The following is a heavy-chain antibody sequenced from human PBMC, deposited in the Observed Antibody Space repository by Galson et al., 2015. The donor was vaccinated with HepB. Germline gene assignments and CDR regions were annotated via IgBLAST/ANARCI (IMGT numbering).Heavy chain of an antibody. CDR1: GFTFSSYA. Sequence: SLRLSCAASGFTFSSYAMSWVRQAPGKGLEWVSIISGSGGSTYYADSVKGRFTISRDNSKNTLYLQMNSLRAEDTAVYYCASQAYREWQSHFDYWGQGTLVTVSS. J-gene: IGHJ4*02. V-gene: IGHV3-23*01. CDR3: ASQAYREWQSHFDY. D-gene: IGHD3-3*01. CDR2: ISGSGGST.